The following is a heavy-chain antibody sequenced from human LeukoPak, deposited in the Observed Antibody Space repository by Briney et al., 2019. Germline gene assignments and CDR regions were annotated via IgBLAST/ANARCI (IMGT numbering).Heavy chain of an antibody. Sequence: SETLSLTCAVYGGSFSGYYWSWIRQPPGKGLEWIGEINHSGSTNYNPSLKSRVTISVDTSKNQFSLKLSSVTAADTAVYYCARLKHTGSYLTRAYYYMDVWGKGTTVTISS. V-gene: IGHV4-34*01. J-gene: IGHJ6*03. CDR1: GGSFSGYY. CDR2: INHSGST. D-gene: IGHD3-10*01. CDR3: ARLKHTGSYLTRAYYYMDV.